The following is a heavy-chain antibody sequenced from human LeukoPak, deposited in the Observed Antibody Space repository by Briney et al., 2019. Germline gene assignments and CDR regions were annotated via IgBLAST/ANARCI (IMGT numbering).Heavy chain of an antibody. CDR3: AKDHRYYGSGRPIKYYYYYYMDV. J-gene: IGHJ6*03. D-gene: IGHD3-10*01. CDR1: GFTFSSYA. V-gene: IGHV3-23*01. Sequence: GGSQRLSCAASGFTFSSYAMSWVRQAPGKGLEWVSAISGSGGSTYYADSVKGRFTISRDNSKNTLYLQMNSLRAEDTAVYYCAKDHRYYGSGRPIKYYYYYYMDVWGKGTTVTVSS. CDR2: ISGSGGST.